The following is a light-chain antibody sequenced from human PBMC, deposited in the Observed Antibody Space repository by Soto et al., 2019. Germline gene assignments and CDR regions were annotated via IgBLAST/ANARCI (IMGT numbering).Light chain of an antibody. J-gene: IGKJ3*01. CDR1: QGITNY. V-gene: IGKV1-27*01. CDR3: QKYNSAPFT. Sequence: DIQMTQSPSSLSASVGDRVTITCRASQGITNYLAWYQQKPGKVPKLLIYAASTLQSGATFRFSGSGSGTDFTLTISSLQPEDVATYYCQKYNSAPFTLGPGTKVDIK. CDR2: AAS.